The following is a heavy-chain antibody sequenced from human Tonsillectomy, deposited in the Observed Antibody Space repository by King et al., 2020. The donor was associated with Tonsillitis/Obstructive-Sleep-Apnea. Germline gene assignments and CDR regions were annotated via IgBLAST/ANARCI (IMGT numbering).Heavy chain of an antibody. CDR3: TTGTTVTNYYYYAMDV. Sequence: EVQLVESGGGLVKPGGSLRLSCAASGFTFSNAWMNWVRQAPGEGLEWVGRIKSKTDGGTTDYAAPVKGRFTIPRDDSKNTLSLQMNSLKTDDTAVYYCTTGTTVTNYYYYAMDVWGQGTTVTVSS. CDR1: GFTFSNAW. D-gene: IGHD4-17*01. V-gene: IGHV3-15*07. J-gene: IGHJ6*02. CDR2: IKSKTDGGTT.